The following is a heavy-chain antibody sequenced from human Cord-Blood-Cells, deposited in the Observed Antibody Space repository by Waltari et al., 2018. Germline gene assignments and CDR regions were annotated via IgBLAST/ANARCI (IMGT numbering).Heavy chain of an antibody. CDR3: ARRYCSSTSCYNWFDP. Sequence: QLQLQESGPGLVKPSETLSLTCTVSGGSISRSSYYWGWIRQPPGKGREWIGSIYYSGVTYYNPSLKSRVTISVDTSKNQFSLKLSSVTAADTAVYYCARRYCSSTSCYNWFDPWGQGTLVTVSS. J-gene: IGHJ5*02. V-gene: IGHV4-39*01. CDR1: GGSISRSSYY. CDR2: IYYSGVT. D-gene: IGHD2-2*01.